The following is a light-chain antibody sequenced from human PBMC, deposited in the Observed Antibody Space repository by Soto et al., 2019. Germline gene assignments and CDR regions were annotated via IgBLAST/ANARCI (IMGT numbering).Light chain of an antibody. CDR3: QSYDSSLSGYV. CDR1: SSNLGAPYD. J-gene: IGLJ1*01. CDR2: GNN. Sequence: QSVLTQPPSVSGAPGQTVIIPCSGSSSNLGAPYDVNWFRQLPGTVPRLPIYGNNNRPSGVPDRFSGSKSGTSASLAITGLQAEDEADYYCQSYDSSLSGYVFGTGTKVNV. V-gene: IGLV1-40*01.